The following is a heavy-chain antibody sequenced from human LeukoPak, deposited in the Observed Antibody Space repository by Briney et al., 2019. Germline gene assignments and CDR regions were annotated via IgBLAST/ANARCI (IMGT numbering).Heavy chain of an antibody. CDR3: ARQGGDEWLARIYYYYYMDV. V-gene: IGHV4-39*01. Sequence: PSETLSLTCTVSGGSISSSSYYWGWIRQPPGKGLEWIGSIYYSGRTYYNPSLKSRVTISVDTSKNQFSLKLSSVTAADTAVYYCARQGGDEWLARIYYYYYMDVWGKGTTVTISS. J-gene: IGHJ6*03. CDR1: GGSISSSSYY. D-gene: IGHD6-19*01. CDR2: IYYSGRT.